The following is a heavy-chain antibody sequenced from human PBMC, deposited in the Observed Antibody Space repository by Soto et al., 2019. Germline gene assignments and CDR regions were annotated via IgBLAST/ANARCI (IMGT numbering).Heavy chain of an antibody. Sequence: AAVKVSCKASGYTFTSYYMHWVRQAPGQGLEWMGIINPSGGSTSYAQKFQGRVTMTRDTSMSPVYMELSSLRSEDTALYYCARDRYGQADGYNSVFDYWGQGTLVTVSS. D-gene: IGHD5-12*01. V-gene: IGHV1-46*01. J-gene: IGHJ4*02. CDR2: INPSGGST. CDR1: GYTFTSYY. CDR3: ARDRYGQADGYNSVFDY.